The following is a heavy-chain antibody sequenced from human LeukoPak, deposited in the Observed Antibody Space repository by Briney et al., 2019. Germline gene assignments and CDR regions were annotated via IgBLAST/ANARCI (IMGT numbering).Heavy chain of an antibody. CDR2: ISPNSGGT. J-gene: IGHJ3*02. Sequence: ASVKVSCKASGYTFTGYYMHWVRQAPGQGLEWMGWISPNSGGTNYAQKFQGRVTMTRDTSISTAYMELSRLRSDDTAVYYCAREISALSMIVVVHTYGAFDIWGQGTMVTVSS. CDR3: AREISALSMIVVVHTYGAFDI. V-gene: IGHV1-2*02. D-gene: IGHD3-22*01. CDR1: GYTFTGYY.